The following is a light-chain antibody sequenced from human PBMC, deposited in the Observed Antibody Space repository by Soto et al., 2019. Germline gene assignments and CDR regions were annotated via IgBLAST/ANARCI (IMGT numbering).Light chain of an antibody. CDR3: QQSFITPPLT. Sequence: GDRITITCRASQNISTYLNWYQQKPGKAPRLLIYGASTLQNGVPSRFSGSGSATDYTLTISSLQPEDFATYYCQQSFITPPLTFGGGTKVEMK. J-gene: IGKJ4*01. CDR1: QNISTY. CDR2: GAS. V-gene: IGKV1-39*01.